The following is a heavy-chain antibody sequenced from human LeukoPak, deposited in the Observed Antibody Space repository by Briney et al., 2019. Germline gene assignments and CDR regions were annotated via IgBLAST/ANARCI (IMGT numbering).Heavy chain of an antibody. V-gene: IGHV3-23*01. D-gene: IGHD2-15*01. CDR1: GFTFINYA. Sequence: GGSLRLSCAASGFTFINYAMSWVRQAPGRGLECVSFICCNAACTYYADSVKGRFIISRDNSKNTIYLYLQMNSLRAEDTAVYYCARHLATSGSYPLDYWGQGTPVTVSS. CDR2: ICCNAACT. J-gene: IGHJ4*02. CDR3: ARHLATSGSYPLDY.